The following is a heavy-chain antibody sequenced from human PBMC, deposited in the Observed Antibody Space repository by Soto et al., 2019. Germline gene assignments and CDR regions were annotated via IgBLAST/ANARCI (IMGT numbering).Heavy chain of an antibody. CDR3: ACIFSGRYICCFYYYALAG. Sequence: QLQLQESGPGLVKPSETLSLTCTVSGGSISSSSYYWGWIRQPPGKGLEWIGSIFYSGSTYYDPALRRRATLSVDAPTALFSLKLSSATAADTAAYYCACIFSGRYICCFYYYALAGWGHGASVTVSS. CDR2: IFYSGST. D-gene: IGHD3-3*02. V-gene: IGHV4-39*01. CDR1: GGSISSSSYY. J-gene: IGHJ6*02.